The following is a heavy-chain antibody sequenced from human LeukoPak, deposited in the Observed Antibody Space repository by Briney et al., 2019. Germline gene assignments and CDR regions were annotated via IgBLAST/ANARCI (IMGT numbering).Heavy chain of an antibody. J-gene: IGHJ6*02. Sequence: GEPLKISCKGSGYILTSYWIGWVRQMPGKGLEWMGIIYPGDSDTRYSPSFQGQVTISADKSISTAYLQWSSLKASDTAMYYCARHIAAAEDGMDVWGQGTTVTVSS. V-gene: IGHV5-51*01. CDR2: IYPGDSDT. CDR3: ARHIAAAEDGMDV. D-gene: IGHD6-13*01. CDR1: GYILTSYW.